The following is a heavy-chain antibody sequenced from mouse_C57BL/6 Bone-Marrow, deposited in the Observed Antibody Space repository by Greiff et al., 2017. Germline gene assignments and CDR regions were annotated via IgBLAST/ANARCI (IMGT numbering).Heavy chain of an antibody. V-gene: IGHV1-61*01. D-gene: IGHD1-1*01. CDR3: ARYGTGAMDY. Sequence: VQLQQPGAELVRPGSSVKLSCKASGYTFTSYWMDWVKQRPGQGLEWIGNIYPTDSETPYNQKFKDKATLTVDKSSSTAYMQLSSLTSEDSAVYYCARYGTGAMDYWGQGTSVTVSS. J-gene: IGHJ4*01. CDR1: GYTFTSYW. CDR2: IYPTDSET.